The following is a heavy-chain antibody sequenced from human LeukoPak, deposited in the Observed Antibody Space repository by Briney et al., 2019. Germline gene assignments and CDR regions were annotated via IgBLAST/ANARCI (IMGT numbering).Heavy chain of an antibody. CDR2: INHSGST. D-gene: IGHD6-19*01. V-gene: IGHV4-34*01. Sequence: SETLSLTCAVYGESFSGYYWSWIRQPPGKGLEWIGEINHSGSTNYNASLKSRVTISVDTSKNQFSLKLSSVTAADTAVYYCATRIQSRTGWYTLYYYYYYGMDVWGQGTTVTVSS. CDR3: ATRIQSRTGWYTLYYYYYYGMDV. J-gene: IGHJ6*02. CDR1: GESFSGYY.